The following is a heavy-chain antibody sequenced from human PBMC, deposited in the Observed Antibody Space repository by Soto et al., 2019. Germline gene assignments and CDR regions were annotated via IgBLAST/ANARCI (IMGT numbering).Heavy chain of an antibody. D-gene: IGHD2-15*01. Sequence: SETLSITCAVYGGSFSGYYWSWIRQPPGKGLEWIGEINHSGSTNYNPSLKSRVTISVDTSKNQFSMNLSSVTAADTAVYYCARAVVVTSYYYYYYYMDVWGKGTTVT. CDR2: INHSGST. CDR1: GGSFSGYY. J-gene: IGHJ6*03. V-gene: IGHV4-34*01. CDR3: ARAVVVTSYYYYYYYMDV.